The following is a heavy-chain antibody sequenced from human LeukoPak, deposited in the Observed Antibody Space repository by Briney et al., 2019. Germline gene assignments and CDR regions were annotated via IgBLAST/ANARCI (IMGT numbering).Heavy chain of an antibody. Sequence: GGSLRLSCTTSGFTFGDESMSWVRQAPGKGLDWVGFIRSKVYGATTEYAASAKGRFTISRDDSKSIVYLQMDSLKTEDTAVYFCTRDDSPGAYWGRGTLVTVSS. J-gene: IGHJ4*02. V-gene: IGHV3-49*04. D-gene: IGHD1-26*01. CDR3: TRDDSPGAY. CDR2: IRSKVYGATT. CDR1: GFTFGDES.